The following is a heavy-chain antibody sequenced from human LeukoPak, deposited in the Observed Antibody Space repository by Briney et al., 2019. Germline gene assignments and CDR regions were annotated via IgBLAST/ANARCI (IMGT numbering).Heavy chain of an antibody. Sequence: GGSLRLSCAASGFTVSSNYMSRVRQAPGKGLEWVSVIYAGGSTYYADSVKGRFTISRDNSKNMLFLQMNSLRAEDTAVYYCARTLVGAVALDTFDIWGQGTMVTVSS. J-gene: IGHJ3*02. CDR3: ARTLVGAVALDTFDI. V-gene: IGHV3-53*01. D-gene: IGHD6-19*01. CDR2: IYAGGST. CDR1: GFTVSSNY.